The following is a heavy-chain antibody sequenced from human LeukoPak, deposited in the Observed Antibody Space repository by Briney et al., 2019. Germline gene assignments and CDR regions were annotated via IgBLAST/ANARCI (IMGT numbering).Heavy chain of an antibody. CDR2: IKQDGSEK. CDR3: ARMTYLWGCSSTSCLTPFDY. V-gene: IGHV3-7*01. J-gene: IGHJ4*02. CDR1: GFTFSSYW. Sequence: GGSLRLSCAASGFTFSSYWMSWVRQAPGKGLEWVANIKQDGSEKYYVGSVKGRFTISRDNAKNSLYLQMNSLRAEDTAVYYCARMTYLWGCSSTSCLTPFDYWGQGTLVTVSS. D-gene: IGHD2-2*01.